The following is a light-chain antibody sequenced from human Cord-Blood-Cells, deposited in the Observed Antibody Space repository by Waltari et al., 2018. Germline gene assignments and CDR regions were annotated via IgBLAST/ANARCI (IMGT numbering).Light chain of an antibody. CDR3: CSYAGSSTWV. V-gene: IGLV2-23*01. CDR1: SSDVGSYNL. CDR2: EGS. J-gene: IGLJ3*02. Sequence: QSALTQPASVSGSPGQSITISCTGTSSDVGSYNLVSWYQQHPGKAPKLMIYEGSKRPSAVSNRFSASKSGNTASLTISGLQAEDEADYYCCSYAGSSTWVFGGGTKLTVL.